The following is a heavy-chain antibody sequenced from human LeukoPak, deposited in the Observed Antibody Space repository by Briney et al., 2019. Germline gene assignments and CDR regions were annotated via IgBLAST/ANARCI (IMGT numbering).Heavy chain of an antibody. CDR2: INPNSGGT. V-gene: IGHV1-2*02. D-gene: IGHD6-13*01. Sequence: EASVKLSCKASGYTFTGYYMHWVRQAPGQGLEWMGWINPNSGGTNYAQKFQGRVTMTRDTSISTAYMELSRLRSDDTAVYYCARDLWSIAAAGRDYWGQGTLVTVSS. J-gene: IGHJ4*02. CDR1: GYTFTGYY. CDR3: ARDLWSIAAAGRDY.